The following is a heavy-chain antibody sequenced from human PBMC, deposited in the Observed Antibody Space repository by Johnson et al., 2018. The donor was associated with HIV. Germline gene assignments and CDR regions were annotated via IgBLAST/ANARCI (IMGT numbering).Heavy chain of an antibody. D-gene: IGHD3-10*01. J-gene: IGHJ3*01. CDR3: TMDRDGVGVS. Sequence: QMLLVESGGGVVQPGRSLRLSCAASGFTFSSYGMHWVRQAPGKGLEWVAVICYDGSNKYYADSVKGRFTISRDNSKNTLDLQMSSLKPEDTAVYCCTMDRDGVGVSWGQGTMVTVSS. CDR1: GFTFSSYG. CDR2: ICYDGSNK. V-gene: IGHV3-33*01.